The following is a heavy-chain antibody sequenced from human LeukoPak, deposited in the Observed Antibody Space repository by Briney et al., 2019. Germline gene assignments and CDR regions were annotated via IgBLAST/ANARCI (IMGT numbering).Heavy chain of an antibody. CDR3: ARSTLGDAFDI. CDR1: GFTFSRSW. CDR2: VNSDGSTT. J-gene: IGHJ3*02. D-gene: IGHD1-1*01. Sequence: PGGSLRLCCAASGFTFSRSWMHWVRQAPGKGLVWVSRVNSDGSTTRYADSVKGRFTISRDNAKNTLYLQMNSLRAEDTAVHYCARSTLGDAFDIWGQGTMVTVSS. V-gene: IGHV3-74*01.